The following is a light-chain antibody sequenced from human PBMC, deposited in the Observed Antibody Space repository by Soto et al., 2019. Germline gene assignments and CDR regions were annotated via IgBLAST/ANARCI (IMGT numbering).Light chain of an antibody. CDR3: QQLDIYPHT. CDR2: AAS. J-gene: IGKJ1*01. Sequence: DIQLTQSPSFLSASVGDRVTITCRASQGISSYLAWYQQKPGKAPKLLIYAASTLQSGVPSRFSSSGSGTEFTLTISSLRPEDFATYYCQQLDIYPHTFGQGTKVEIK. V-gene: IGKV1-9*01. CDR1: QGISSY.